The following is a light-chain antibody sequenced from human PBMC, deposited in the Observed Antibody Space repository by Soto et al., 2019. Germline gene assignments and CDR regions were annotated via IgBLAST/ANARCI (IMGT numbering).Light chain of an antibody. J-gene: IGKJ1*01. Sequence: DIQLTQSPSFLSASVGDRVTITCRASQGIYTYLAWYQQKPGKAPELLIYAATTLPSGLPARCSGSGSGTDFTITSSRLQPEDFATYCCQHLNSYPWTFGQGTKVEIK. V-gene: IGKV1-9*01. CDR3: QHLNSYPWT. CDR1: QGIYTY. CDR2: AAT.